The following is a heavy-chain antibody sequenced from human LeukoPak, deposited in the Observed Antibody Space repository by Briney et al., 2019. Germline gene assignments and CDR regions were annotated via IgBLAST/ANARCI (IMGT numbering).Heavy chain of an antibody. V-gene: IGHV4-34*01. D-gene: IGHD6-19*01. Sequence: PSETLSLTCAVYGGSFSGYYWSWIRQPPGKGLEWIGEINHSGSTNYNPSLKSRVIISVDTSKNQFSLKLSSVTAADTAVYYCARVGPRRTAVAGINYWGQGTLVTVSS. J-gene: IGHJ4*02. CDR1: GGSFSGYY. CDR3: ARVGPRRTAVAGINY. CDR2: INHSGST.